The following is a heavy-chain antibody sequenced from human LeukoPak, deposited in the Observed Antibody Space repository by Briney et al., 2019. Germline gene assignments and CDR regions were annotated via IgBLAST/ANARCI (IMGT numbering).Heavy chain of an antibody. V-gene: IGHV4-34*01. Sequence: SETLSLTCAVYGGSFSGYYWSWIRQPPGKGLEWIGEINHSGSTNYNPSLKSRVTISVDTSKNQFSLKLSSVTAADTAVYYCARGRGSSWYWEYFQHWGQGTLVTVSS. J-gene: IGHJ1*01. CDR3: ARGRGSSWYWEYFQH. CDR2: INHSGST. CDR1: GGSFSGYY. D-gene: IGHD6-13*01.